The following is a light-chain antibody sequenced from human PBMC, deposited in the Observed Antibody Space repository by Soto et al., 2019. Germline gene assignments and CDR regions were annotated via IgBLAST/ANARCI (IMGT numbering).Light chain of an antibody. V-gene: IGKV3-11*01. J-gene: IGKJ1*01. CDR2: DAS. Sequence: EIVLTQSPATLSLSPGERVTLSCRASQSVSSYLAWYQQKPGQAPSLLIYDASNRATGIPARFSGSGSGTDFTLTISSLEPEDVAVYYCQQRSNWPRGTFGHGTKVEIK. CDR3: QQRSNWPRGT. CDR1: QSVSSY.